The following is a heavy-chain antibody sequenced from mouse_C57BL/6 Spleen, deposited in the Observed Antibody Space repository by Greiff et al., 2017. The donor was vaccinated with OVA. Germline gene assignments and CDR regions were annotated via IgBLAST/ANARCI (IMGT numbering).Heavy chain of an antibody. V-gene: IGHV1-9*01. CDR3: ASLYDYDGRDY. J-gene: IGHJ4*01. D-gene: IGHD2-4*01. CDR2: ILPGSGST. Sequence: QVQLQQSGAELMKPGASVKLSCKATGFTFTGYWIEWVKQTPGHGLEWIGEILPGSGSTNDNEKFKGKATFTADTSSNTAYMQLSSLTTEDSAIYYCASLYDYDGRDYWGQGTSVTVSS. CDR1: GFTFTGYW.